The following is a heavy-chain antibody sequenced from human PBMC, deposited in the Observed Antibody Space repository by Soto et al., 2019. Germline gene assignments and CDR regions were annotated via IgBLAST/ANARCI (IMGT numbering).Heavy chain of an antibody. V-gene: IGHV4-30-2*01. CDR3: ARGMTTVTTLDY. Sequence: QLQLQESGSGLVKPSQTLSLTCAVSGGSISRGGYSWSWIRQPPGKGLEWIGYIYHSGSTYYNPSLKSRVTISLDRSKKQFSLKLSSVTAAETAAYYCARGMTTVTTLDYWGQGTLVTVSS. CDR2: IYHSGST. D-gene: IGHD4-17*01. CDR1: GGSISRGGYS. J-gene: IGHJ4*02.